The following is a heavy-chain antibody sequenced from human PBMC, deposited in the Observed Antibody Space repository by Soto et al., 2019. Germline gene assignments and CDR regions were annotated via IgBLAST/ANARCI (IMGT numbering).Heavy chain of an antibody. CDR3: ARNWLSTVTTVYYYSGMDV. CDR1: GYSFTSYW. D-gene: IGHD4-4*01. J-gene: IGHJ6*02. V-gene: IGHV5-10-1*01. Sequence: GESLKISCNGSGYSFTSYWISWVRQMPGKGLEWMGRIDPSDSYTNYSPSFQGHVTISADKSISTAYLQWSSLKASDTAMYYCARNWLSTVTTVYYYSGMDVWGQGTTVTVSS. CDR2: IDPSDSYT.